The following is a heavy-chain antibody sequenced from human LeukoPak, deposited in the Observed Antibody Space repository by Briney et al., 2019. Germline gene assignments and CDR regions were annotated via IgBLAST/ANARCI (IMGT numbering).Heavy chain of an antibody. CDR1: GYSISNGYF. Sequence: NPSETLSLTCTVSGYSISNGYFWGWIRQPPGKGLEWIGNIYRTGTTFYNPSLQSRVSMSVDTSKNTFSLKLSSVTAADTAVYYCARDYYDSSGYYSYDYWGQGTLVTVSS. D-gene: IGHD3-22*01. CDR3: ARDYYDSSGYYSYDY. CDR2: IYRTGTT. V-gene: IGHV4-38-2*02. J-gene: IGHJ4*02.